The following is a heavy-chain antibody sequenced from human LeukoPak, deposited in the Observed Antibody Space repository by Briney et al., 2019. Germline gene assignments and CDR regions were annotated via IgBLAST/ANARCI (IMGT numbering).Heavy chain of an antibody. J-gene: IGHJ4*02. CDR2: ILYDGSNK. CDR1: RFTFSSYA. D-gene: IGHD5-12*01. Sequence: GGSLRLSCAASRFTFSSYAMHWVRQAPGKGLEWGAVILYDGSNKYYAASVKGRVTISRDNSKDTLYLQMNSLRAEDTAVYYCARDNSGYPDYWGQGTLVTVSS. V-gene: IGHV3-30*04. CDR3: ARDNSGYPDY.